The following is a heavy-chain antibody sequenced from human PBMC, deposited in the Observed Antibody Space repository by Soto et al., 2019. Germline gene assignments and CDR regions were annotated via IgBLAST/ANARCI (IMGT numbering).Heavy chain of an antibody. D-gene: IGHD3-16*02. CDR3: ARGARDCSSTSCYLDYVWGSYRLGLWLDL. V-gene: IGHV7-4-1*01. CDR1: GYTFTSYA. Sequence: ASVKVSCKASGYTFTSYAMNWVRQAPGQGLEWMGWINTNTGNPTYAQGFTGRFVFSLDTSVSTAYLQICSLKAEDTAVYYCARGARDCSSTSCYLDYVWGSYRLGLWLDLCGEGTLVTVSS. J-gene: IGHJ5*02. CDR2: INTNTGNP.